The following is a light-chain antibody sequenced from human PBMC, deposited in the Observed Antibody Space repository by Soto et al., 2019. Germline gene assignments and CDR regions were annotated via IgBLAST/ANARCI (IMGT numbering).Light chain of an antibody. CDR2: AAS. Sequence: DIQMTQSPSSLSASVGDRVTITCRASQSISSYLNWYQQKPGKAPKLLIYAASSLQSGVPSRFSRTGSETYFTLTISSLQPEDSATYYCHQSYSTLSTSGPGNNVDIQ. CDR3: HQSYSTLST. J-gene: IGKJ3*01. V-gene: IGKV1-39*01. CDR1: QSISSY.